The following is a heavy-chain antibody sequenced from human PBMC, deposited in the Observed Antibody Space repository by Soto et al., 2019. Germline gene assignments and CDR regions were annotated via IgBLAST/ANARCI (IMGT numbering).Heavy chain of an antibody. V-gene: IGHV4-4*02. CDR1: SGTISSANW. J-gene: IGHJ4*02. CDR3: AREGTGTTRGSFDY. D-gene: IGHD1-1*01. Sequence: QVQLQESGPGLVKPSGTLSLICSVSSGTISSANWWSWVRQAPGKGLEWIGEIHPTGNTNYNPSLESRLTISIDKSKNLFSLRLTSVTAADTALYYCAREGTGTTRGSFDYWGQGTLVTVSS. CDR2: IHPTGNT.